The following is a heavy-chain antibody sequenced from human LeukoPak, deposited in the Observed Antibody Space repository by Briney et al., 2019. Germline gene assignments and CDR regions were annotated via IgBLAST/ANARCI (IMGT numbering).Heavy chain of an antibody. D-gene: IGHD1-20*01. Sequence: GASVKVSCKASGGTFSSYAISWVRQAPGQGLEWMGGIIPIFGTANYAQKFQGRVTITADGSTSTAYMELSSLRSEDTAVYYCASPGSYNWNDGVRYYFDYWGQGTLVTVSS. V-gene: IGHV1-69*13. CDR2: IIPIFGTA. J-gene: IGHJ4*02. CDR3: ASPGSYNWNDGVRYYFDY. CDR1: GGTFSSYA.